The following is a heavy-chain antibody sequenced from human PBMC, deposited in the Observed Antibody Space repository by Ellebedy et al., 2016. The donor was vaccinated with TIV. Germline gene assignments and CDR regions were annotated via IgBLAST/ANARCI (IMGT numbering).Heavy chain of an antibody. V-gene: IGHV7-4-1*02. CDR3: ARDARIFTGYYGGFLGY. J-gene: IGHJ4*02. D-gene: IGHD3-9*01. CDR2: INTNTGNP. Sequence: AASVKVSCKASGYTFTSYAMNWLRQAPGQGLEWMGWINTNTGNPTYAQGFTGRFVFSLCPSVSTAYLQISSLKAEDTAVYYCARDARIFTGYYGGFLGYWGQGTLVTVSS. CDR1: GYTFTSYA.